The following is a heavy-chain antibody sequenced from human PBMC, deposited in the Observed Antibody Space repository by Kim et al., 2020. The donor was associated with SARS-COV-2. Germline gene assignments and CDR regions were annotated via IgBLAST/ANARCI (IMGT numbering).Heavy chain of an antibody. J-gene: IGHJ4*02. CDR3: ARDPRAIYSGSSPLGYFDY. Sequence: ASVKVSCKASGYTFTGYYMHWVRQAPGQGLEWMGWINPNSGGTNYAQKFQGRVTMTRDTSISTAYMELSRLRSDDTAVYYCARDPRAIYSGSSPLGYFDYWGQGTLVTVSS. D-gene: IGHD1-26*01. CDR1: GYTFTGYY. V-gene: IGHV1-2*02. CDR2: INPNSGGT.